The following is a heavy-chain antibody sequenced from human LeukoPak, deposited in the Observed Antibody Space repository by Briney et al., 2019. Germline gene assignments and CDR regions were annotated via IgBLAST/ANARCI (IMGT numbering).Heavy chain of an antibody. J-gene: IGHJ4*02. D-gene: IGHD3-22*01. CDR2: ISYDGSNK. CDR1: GFTFSSYG. V-gene: IGHV3-30*18. Sequence: GGSLRLSCAASGFTFSSYGMHWVRQAPGKGLEWVAVISYDGSNKYYADSVKGRFTISRDNSKNTLYLQMNSLRAEDTTVYYCAKEDYYDSSGYYSATRTDDWGQGTLVTVSS. CDR3: AKEDYYDSSGYYSATRTDD.